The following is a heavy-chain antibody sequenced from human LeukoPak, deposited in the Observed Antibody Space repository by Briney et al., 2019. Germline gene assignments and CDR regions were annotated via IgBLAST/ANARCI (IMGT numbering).Heavy chain of an antibody. CDR1: GFTFSDYY. CDR3: ARERGHCSSSSCAYYNYYMDV. Sequence: GSLRLSCAASGFTFSDYYLSWIRQAPGKGLEWVSYISSSGSSIYYADSVKGRFTISRDNAKNSLFLQMNSLRAEDTAVYYCARERGHCSSSSCAYYNYYMDVWGKGTTVTVSS. CDR2: ISSSGSSI. D-gene: IGHD2-2*01. V-gene: IGHV3-11*04. J-gene: IGHJ6*03.